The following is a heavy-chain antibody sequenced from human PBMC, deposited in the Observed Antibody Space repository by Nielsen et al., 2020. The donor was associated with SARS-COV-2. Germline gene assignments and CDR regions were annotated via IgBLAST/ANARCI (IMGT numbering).Heavy chain of an antibody. CDR3: SSSGWFDP. J-gene: IGHJ5*02. V-gene: IGHV3-9*01. Sequence: SLKISCAASGFPFDNYAMHWVRRVPGKGLEWVSDISWNSVDIGYADSVKGRFTISRDNAKNSLYLQMNSLRAEDTAVYYCSSSGWFDPWGQGTLVTVSS. CDR2: ISWNSVDI. CDR1: GFPFDNYA.